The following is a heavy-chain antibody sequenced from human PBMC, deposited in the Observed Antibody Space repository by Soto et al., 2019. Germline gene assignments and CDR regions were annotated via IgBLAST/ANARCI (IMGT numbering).Heavy chain of an antibody. CDR2: INHSGST. V-gene: IGHV4-34*01. CDR3: AREKDYEYVWGSYRRRVYFDY. CDR1: GGSFSGYY. J-gene: IGHJ4*02. D-gene: IGHD3-16*02. Sequence: QVQLQQWGAGLLKPSETLSLTCAVYGGSFSGYYWSWIRQPPGKGLEWIGEINHSGSTNYNPSLKSRVTISVDTSKNQFSLKLSSVTDADTAVYYCAREKDYEYVWGSYRRRVYFDYWGQGTLVTVSS.